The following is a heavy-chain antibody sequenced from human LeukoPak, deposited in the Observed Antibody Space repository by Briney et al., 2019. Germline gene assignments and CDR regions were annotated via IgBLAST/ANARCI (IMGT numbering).Heavy chain of an antibody. D-gene: IGHD6-13*01. CDR2: IYYSGST. Sequence: SETLSLTCTVSGGSISSYYWSWIRQPPGKGLERIGYIYYSGSTNYNPSLKSRVTISVDTSKNQFSLKLSSVTAADTAVYYCASSDRFSSSWSYYFDYWGQGTLVTVSS. V-gene: IGHV4-59*01. J-gene: IGHJ4*02. CDR1: GGSISSYY. CDR3: ASSDRFSSSWSYYFDY.